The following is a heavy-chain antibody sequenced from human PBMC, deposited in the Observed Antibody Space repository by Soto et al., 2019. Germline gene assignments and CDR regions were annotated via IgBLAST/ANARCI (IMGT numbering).Heavy chain of an antibody. V-gene: IGHV3-23*01. D-gene: IGHD6-13*01. CDR3: AQDLGSSWYHYNSFAP. J-gene: IGHJ5*02. CDR1: GFTFSGYA. Sequence: EVQLLESGGGLVQPGGSLRLSCAASGFTFSGYAMSWVRQAPGKGLEWVSAIGSGSPFYADSVKGRFTISRDNANSMLYLQMNSLRADDTAVYFGAQDLGSSWYHYNSFAPGGQGTLVTVSS. CDR2: IGSGSP.